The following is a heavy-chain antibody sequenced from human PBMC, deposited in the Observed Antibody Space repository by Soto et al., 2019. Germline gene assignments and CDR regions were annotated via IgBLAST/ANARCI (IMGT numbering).Heavy chain of an antibody. V-gene: IGHV2-5*02. D-gene: IGHD2-2*01. CDR1: GFSLTNSGVG. CDR2: AYWDDDN. J-gene: IGHJ4*02. Sequence: QITLKESGPTLVTPTQPLTLTCAFSGFSLTNSGVGVGWVRQSPGRALEWLAFAYWDDDNRYSPSLKSRLTVTKDTSRNQVFLTMTNMDPVDTGTYYCAHRSVVSSATWDGGLFDSWGQGTLVTVSS. CDR3: AHRSVVSSATWDGGLFDS.